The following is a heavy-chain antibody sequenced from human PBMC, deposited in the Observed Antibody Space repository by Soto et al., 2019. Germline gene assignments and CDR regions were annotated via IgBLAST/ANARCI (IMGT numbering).Heavy chain of an antibody. CDR2: ITGDGGST. J-gene: IGHJ5*02. V-gene: IGHV3-74*01. Sequence: EVQLEESGGGLVQPGGSVRLSCAASGFTFSNYWMYWVRQAPGKGLVWVSRITGDGGSTAYADSVKGRFTISRDNAENTLYLQMNSLTVEDTAVYYCARGYSGSARASWGQGTLVTVSS. CDR1: GFTFSNYW. D-gene: IGHD3-10*01. CDR3: ARGYSGSARAS.